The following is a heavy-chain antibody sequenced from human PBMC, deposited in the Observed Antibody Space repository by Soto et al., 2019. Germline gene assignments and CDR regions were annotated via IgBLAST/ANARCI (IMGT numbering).Heavy chain of an antibody. Sequence: SETLSLTCVVSGGSLSDYFWSWIRQPPGMALEWIGEINHLGSITYNPSLKSRVTMSVDTSKNQFSLTLNSVTAADTATYYCARGGISHWAYFYYMDVWDRGTTVTVSS. V-gene: IGHV4-34*01. J-gene: IGHJ6*03. CDR2: INHLGSI. D-gene: IGHD2-21*01. CDR1: GGSLSDYF. CDR3: ARGGISHWAYFYYMDV.